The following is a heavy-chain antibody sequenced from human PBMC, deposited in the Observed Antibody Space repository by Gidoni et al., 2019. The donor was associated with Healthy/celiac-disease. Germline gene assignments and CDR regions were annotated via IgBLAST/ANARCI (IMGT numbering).Heavy chain of an antibody. V-gene: IGHV4-4*07. Sequence: QVQLQESGTGLVKPSETLSLTCTVSGGHISRSYWSWIRQPAGKGLEWIGRTCTSGSTNYYPSLKSRVTMSLYTSKNQFSLKLSSGTAADTAVYYCARDLVGATVVYYYYYMDVWGKGTTVTVSS. D-gene: IGHD1-26*01. CDR3: ARDLVGATVVYYYYYMDV. CDR1: GGHISRSY. J-gene: IGHJ6*03. CDR2: TCTSGST.